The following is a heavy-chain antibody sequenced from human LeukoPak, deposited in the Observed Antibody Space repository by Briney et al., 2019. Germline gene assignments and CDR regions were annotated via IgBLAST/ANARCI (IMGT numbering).Heavy chain of an antibody. CDR2: IIPIFGTA. CDR1: GGTFSSYA. Sequence: SVKVSCKASGGTFSSYAISWVRQAPGQGLEWMGGIIPIFGTANYAQKFQGRVTITADESTSTAYMELSSLRSEDTAVYYCARDTDSSSWYDYALDIWGQGTMVTVSS. D-gene: IGHD6-13*01. CDR3: ARDTDSSSWYDYALDI. J-gene: IGHJ3*02. V-gene: IGHV1-69*13.